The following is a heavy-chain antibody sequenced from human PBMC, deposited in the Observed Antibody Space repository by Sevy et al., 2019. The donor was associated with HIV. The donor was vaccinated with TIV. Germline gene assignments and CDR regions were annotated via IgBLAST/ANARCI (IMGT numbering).Heavy chain of an antibody. CDR3: ARDARGPAAPYYYGMDV. CDR2: IWYDGSNK. Sequence: GESLKISCAASGFTFSSYGMHWVRQAPGKGLEWVAVIWYDGSNKYYADSVKGRFTISRANSKNTLYLQMNSLRAEDTAVYYCARDARGPAAPYYYGMDVWGQGTTVTVSS. CDR1: GFTFSSYG. V-gene: IGHV3-33*01. D-gene: IGHD6-13*01. J-gene: IGHJ6*02.